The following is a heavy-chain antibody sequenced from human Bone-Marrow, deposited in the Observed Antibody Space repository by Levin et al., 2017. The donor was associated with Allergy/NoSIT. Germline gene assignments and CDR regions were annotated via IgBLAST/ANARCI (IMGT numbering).Heavy chain of an antibody. CDR1: GFTFRNYA. V-gene: IGHV3-30*04. Sequence: GGSLRLSCAASGFTFRNYAIHWVRQAPGKGLEWVAAISPDGRNTFYADSVKGRFTISRDSSQSTMYLQMLRDEDTSGYYCARAGYSRDWYGYGFDYWGQGTLVTVSS. CDR3: ARAGYSRDWYGYGFDY. J-gene: IGHJ4*02. D-gene: IGHD6-19*01. CDR2: ISPDGRNT.